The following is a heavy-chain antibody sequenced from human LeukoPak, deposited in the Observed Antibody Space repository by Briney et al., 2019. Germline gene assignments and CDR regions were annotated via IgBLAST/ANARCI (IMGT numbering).Heavy chain of an antibody. CDR1: GYTFSGYY. V-gene: IGHV1-2*02. CDR3: ARDMWQQFDWFDP. Sequence: ASVKVSCKASGYTFSGYYMHWVRQAPGQGLEWMGWINPNTGDTNYAQKFQGRVTMTRDTSLSTAYMELSRLRSDDTALYFCARDMWQQFDWFDPWGQGTLLTVSS. D-gene: IGHD6-13*01. J-gene: IGHJ5*02. CDR2: INPNTGDT.